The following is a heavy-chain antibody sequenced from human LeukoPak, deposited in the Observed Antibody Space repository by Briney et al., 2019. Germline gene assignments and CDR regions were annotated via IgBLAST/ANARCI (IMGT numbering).Heavy chain of an antibody. CDR3: ATTVAVAGPTGFGP. D-gene: IGHD6-19*01. Sequence: SETLSLTCTVSGGSISSSSYYWGWIRQPPGKGLEWIGSIYYSGSTYYNPSLKSRVTISVDMSKNQFSLKLSSVTAADTAVYYCATTVAVAGPTGFGPWGQGTLVTVSS. CDR1: GGSISSSSYY. CDR2: IYYSGST. V-gene: IGHV4-39*01. J-gene: IGHJ5*02.